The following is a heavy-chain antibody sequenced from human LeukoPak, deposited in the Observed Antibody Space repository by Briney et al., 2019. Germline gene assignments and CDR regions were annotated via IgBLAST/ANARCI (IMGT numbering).Heavy chain of an antibody. CDR3: TRDGGEGYNWVDY. Sequence: PSETLPLTCTVSGGSISSYYWSWIRQPAGKGLEWIGRIYTSGSTNYNPSLKSRVTMSIDTSKKQFSLKLTSVTAADTAVYYCTRDGGEGYNWVDYWGQGTLVTVSA. CDR2: IYTSGST. J-gene: IGHJ4*02. CDR1: GGSISSYY. D-gene: IGHD5-24*01. V-gene: IGHV4-4*07.